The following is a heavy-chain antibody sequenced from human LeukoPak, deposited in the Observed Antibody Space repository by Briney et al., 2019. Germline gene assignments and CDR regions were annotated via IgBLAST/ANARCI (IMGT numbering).Heavy chain of an antibody. V-gene: IGHV1-2*06. J-gene: IGHJ5*02. Sequence: ASVKVSCKASGYTFTGDYMHWGRQAPEQGVEWMGRINPNSGGTNYAQKLQGRVTMTRDTSISTACMELTRLSSDYTAVYYCARDPLGYCSSTSCGWFDPWGQGTLVTVSS. CDR3: ARDPLGYCSSTSCGWFDP. D-gene: IGHD2-2*01. CDR1: GYTFTGDY. CDR2: INPNSGGT.